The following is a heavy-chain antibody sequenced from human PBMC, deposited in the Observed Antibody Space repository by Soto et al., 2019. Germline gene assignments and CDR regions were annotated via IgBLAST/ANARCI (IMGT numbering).Heavy chain of an antibody. CDR3: ARRTSGYFGY. V-gene: IGHV3-23*03. CDR1: GFTFSDYT. D-gene: IGHD6-19*01. J-gene: IGHJ4*02. CDR2: ILSDHNT. Sequence: EVQLLESGGGLVQPGGSLTLSCAASGFTFSDYTMTWVRQAPGKVLECVSVILSDHNTYYADSVRGRFTICRDNSKNTLYLEMNSLRAEDTAVYYCARRTSGYFGYWGQGALVTVSS.